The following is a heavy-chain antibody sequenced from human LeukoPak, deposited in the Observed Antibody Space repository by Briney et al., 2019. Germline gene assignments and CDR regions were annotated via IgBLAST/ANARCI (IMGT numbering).Heavy chain of an antibody. V-gene: IGHV3-30*03. D-gene: IGHD1-26*01. Sequence: GRSLRLSCAASGFTFSSYGVHWVRQAPGKGLEWVAVISYDGSNKYYADSVKGRFTISRDNSKNTLYLQTNSLRAEDTAVYYCALTGGSSNYWGQGTLVTVSS. CDR2: ISYDGSNK. J-gene: IGHJ4*02. CDR3: ALTGGSSNY. CDR1: GFTFSSYG.